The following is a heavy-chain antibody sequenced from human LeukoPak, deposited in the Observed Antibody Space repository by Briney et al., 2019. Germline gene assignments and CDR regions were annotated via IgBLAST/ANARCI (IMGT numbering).Heavy chain of an antibody. Sequence: PGGSLRLSCAASGITFSDYYMSWIRQAPGKGLEWVSYISSTGSMINYADSVKGRFTISRDNAKNSLYLQMNSLRAEDTALYYCAKAAGVSASGYYYYYGMDVWGQGTTVTVSS. CDR2: ISSTGSMI. V-gene: IGHV3-11*01. CDR1: GITFSDYY. CDR3: AKAAGVSASGYYYYYGMDV. D-gene: IGHD3-10*01. J-gene: IGHJ6*02.